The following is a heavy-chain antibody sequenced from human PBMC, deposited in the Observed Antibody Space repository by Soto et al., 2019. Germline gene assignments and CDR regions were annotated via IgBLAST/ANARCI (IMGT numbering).Heavy chain of an antibody. J-gene: IGHJ6*03. CDR1: GDSVSSNSAG. Sequence: QVQLHLSGPGLMKPSQTLSLTCAISGDSVSSNSAGWNWVRQTPSRGLEWLGRTYYKSKWFNNYALSVKSRITINPDTSQNQFSLQLDSVTPEDTAVYYCARGSWDDVSGHYYMDVWGKGTTVTVSS. V-gene: IGHV6-1*01. CDR3: ARGSWDDVSGHYYMDV. D-gene: IGHD5-12*01. CDR2: TYYKSKWFN.